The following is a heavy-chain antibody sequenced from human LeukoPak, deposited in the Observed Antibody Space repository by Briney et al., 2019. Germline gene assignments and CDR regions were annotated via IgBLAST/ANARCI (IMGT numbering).Heavy chain of an antibody. CDR2: ISSSGSTI. CDR1: GFSFSSYE. Sequence: GGSLRLSCAASGFSFSSYEMNWVRQAPGKGLEWVSYISSSGSTIYYADSVKGRFTISRDNAKNSLYLQMNSLRAEDTAVYYCARGPSYCGGDCLQEPFDYWGQGTLVTVSS. V-gene: IGHV3-48*03. CDR3: ARGPSYCGGDCLQEPFDY. D-gene: IGHD2-21*02. J-gene: IGHJ4*02.